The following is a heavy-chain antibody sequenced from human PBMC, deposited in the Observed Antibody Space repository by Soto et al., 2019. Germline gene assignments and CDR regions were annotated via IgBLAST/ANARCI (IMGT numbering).Heavy chain of an antibody. Sequence: GASVKVSFKASGGTFSSYAISWGRQAPGQGLEWIGGIIPIFGTANYAQKFQGRVTITADESTSTAYMELSSLRSEDTAVYYCARVGRQGVVTDWYWFDPWGQGTLVTVSS. CDR1: GGTFSSYA. V-gene: IGHV1-69*13. J-gene: IGHJ5*02. CDR2: IIPIFGTA. D-gene: IGHD2-21*02. CDR3: ARVGRQGVVTDWYWFDP.